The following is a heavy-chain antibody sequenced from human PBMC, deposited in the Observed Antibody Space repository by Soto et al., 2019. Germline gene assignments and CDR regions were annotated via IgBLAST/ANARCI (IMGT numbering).Heavy chain of an antibody. D-gene: IGHD4-17*01. Sequence: SETLSLTCTVSGGSISSYYWSWIRQPPGKGLEWIGYIYYSGSTNYNPSLKSRVTISVDTSKNQFSLKLSSVTAADTAVYYCARRKDYGDYVTFDYWGQGTLVTVSX. CDR1: GGSISSYY. CDR3: ARRKDYGDYVTFDY. V-gene: IGHV4-59*08. CDR2: IYYSGST. J-gene: IGHJ4*02.